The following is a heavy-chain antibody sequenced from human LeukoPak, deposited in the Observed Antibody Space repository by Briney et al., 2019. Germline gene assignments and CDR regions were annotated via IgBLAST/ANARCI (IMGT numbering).Heavy chain of an antibody. J-gene: IGHJ4*02. CDR3: ARSSIIAAAGPYYFDY. Sequence: SSVKVSCKASGGTFSSYAISWVRQAPGQGLEWMGGIIPIFGTANYAQKFQGRVTITADKSTSTAYMELSSLRSEDTAVYYCARSSIIAAAGPYYFDYWGQGTLVTVSS. V-gene: IGHV1-69*06. CDR1: GGTFSSYA. D-gene: IGHD6-13*01. CDR2: IIPIFGTA.